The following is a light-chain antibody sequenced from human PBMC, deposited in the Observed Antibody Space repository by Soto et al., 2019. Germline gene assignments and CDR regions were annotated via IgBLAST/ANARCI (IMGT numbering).Light chain of an antibody. J-gene: IGKJ2*01. CDR1: QSVSSSS. CDR2: GAS. Sequence: EIVLTQSPGTLSLSPGPRATLSCRASQSVSSSSLAWYQQRPGQAPRLLIYGASRRATGIPDRFSGSGSGTDFTLTISRLEPEDFAVYYCQHYGASPKYTFGQGTKLEIK. CDR3: QHYGASPKYT. V-gene: IGKV3-20*01.